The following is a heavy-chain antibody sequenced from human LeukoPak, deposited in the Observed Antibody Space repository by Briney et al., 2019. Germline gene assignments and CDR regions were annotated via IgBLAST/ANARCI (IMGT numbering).Heavy chain of an antibody. Sequence: PSETLSLTCTVSGGSISSSSYYWGWIRQPPGKGLEWIGSIYYSGSTYYNPSLKSRATISVDTSKNQFSLKLSSVTAADTAVYYCASPHLGGDAFDIWGQGTMVTVSS. CDR3: ASPHLGGDAFDI. CDR1: GGSISSSSYY. V-gene: IGHV4-39*01. CDR2: IYYSGST. D-gene: IGHD3-16*01. J-gene: IGHJ3*02.